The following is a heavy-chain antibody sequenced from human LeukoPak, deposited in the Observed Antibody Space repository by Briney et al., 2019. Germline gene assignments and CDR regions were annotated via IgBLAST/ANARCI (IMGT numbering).Heavy chain of an antibody. D-gene: IGHD6-13*01. CDR3: ARDLAGPSDY. V-gene: IGHV3-74*01. CDR2: IKTDGSIT. J-gene: IGHJ4*02. CDR1: GFTFSRYW. Sequence: PGGSLRLSCSASGFTFSRYWMHWVRHTPGKGLVWVSRIKTDGSITSYADSVKGRFTISRDNAKNTLYLQMNSLRAEDTAVYYCARDLAGPSDYWGQGILVTVSS.